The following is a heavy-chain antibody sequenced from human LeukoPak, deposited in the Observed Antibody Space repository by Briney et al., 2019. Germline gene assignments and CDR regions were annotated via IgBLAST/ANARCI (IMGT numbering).Heavy chain of an antibody. CDR2: ISGSGGST. J-gene: IGHJ4*02. Sequence: PGGSLRLSCAASGFTFSSYAMSWVRQAPGKGLEWVSAISGSGGSTYYADSVKGRFTISRDNSKNTLYLQMSSLRAEDTAVYYCAKDPSSSWYGEDYWGQGTLVTVSS. CDR1: GFTFSSYA. V-gene: IGHV3-23*01. CDR3: AKDPSSSWYGEDY. D-gene: IGHD6-13*01.